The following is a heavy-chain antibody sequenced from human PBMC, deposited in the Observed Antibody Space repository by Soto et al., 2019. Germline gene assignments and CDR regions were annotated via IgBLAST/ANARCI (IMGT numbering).Heavy chain of an antibody. D-gene: IGHD6-19*01. CDR3: ARDRIAVAGDFDY. J-gene: IGHJ4*02. V-gene: IGHV1-69*05. Sequence: ASVQVSCKASGGTFSSYAISWVRQAPGQGLEWMGGIIPIFGTANYAQKFQGRVTMTTDTSTSTAYMELRSLRSDDTAVYYCARDRIAVAGDFDYWGQGTLVTVSS. CDR2: IIPIFGTA. CDR1: GGTFSSYA.